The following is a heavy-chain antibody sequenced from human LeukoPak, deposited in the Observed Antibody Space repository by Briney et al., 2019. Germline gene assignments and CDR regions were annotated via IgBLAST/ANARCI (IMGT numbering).Heavy chain of an antibody. CDR1: GGSISSSNW. Sequence: SETLSLTCAVSGGSISSSNWWSWVRQPPGKGLEWIGEIYHSGSTNYNPSLKSRVTISVDKSKNQFSLKLSSVTAADTAVYYCARDPVQGRGAYFDYWGQGTLVTVSS. CDR2: IYHSGST. V-gene: IGHV4-4*02. D-gene: IGHD5-24*01. J-gene: IGHJ4*02. CDR3: ARDPVQGRGAYFDY.